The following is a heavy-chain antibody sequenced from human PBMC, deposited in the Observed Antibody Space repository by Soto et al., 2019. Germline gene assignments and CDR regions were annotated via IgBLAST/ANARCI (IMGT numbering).Heavy chain of an antibody. CDR3: ARGGLLGYCSSTSCSNWFDP. CDR1: GYTFTSYY. D-gene: IGHD2-2*01. J-gene: IGHJ5*02. CDR2: INPSGGST. V-gene: IGHV1-46*01. Sequence: GASVKVSCKASGYTFTSYYMHWVRQAPGQGLEWMGIINPSGGSTSYAQKFQGRVPMTRDTSTSTVYMELSSLRSEDTAVYYCARGGLLGYCSSTSCSNWFDPWGQGTLVTVSS.